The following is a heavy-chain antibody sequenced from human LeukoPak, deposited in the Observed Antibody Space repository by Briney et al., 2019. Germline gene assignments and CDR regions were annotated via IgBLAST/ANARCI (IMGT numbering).Heavy chain of an antibody. CDR1: SFTITQYA. J-gene: IGHJ5*02. Sequence: HAGRSLRLAWRVSSFTITQYAMKCVRQAPGRGLEWVLSVNGSGGVTYYADSVKGLFTISRDSSKNTLYLQMNSLRAEDTAVYYCAKIGPIERGYNWFDPWGQGTPVTVAS. V-gene: IGHV3-23*01. CDR2: VNGSGGVT. D-gene: IGHD3-22*01. CDR3: AKIGPIERGYNWFDP.